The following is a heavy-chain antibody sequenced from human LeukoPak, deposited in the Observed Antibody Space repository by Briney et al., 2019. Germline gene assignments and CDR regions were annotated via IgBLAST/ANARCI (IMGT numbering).Heavy chain of an antibody. CDR1: GSSITSNYY. CDR2: INHSGAT. V-gene: IGHV4-38-2*02. Sequence: PSETLSLTCSVSGSSITSNYYWGWVRQSPGKGLEWIGTINHSGATYYNPSLKTRVTISLDTSKNQFSLKLTSVTAADTAVYYCARVVFLGSSWYVGYWGQGTLVTVSP. J-gene: IGHJ4*02. D-gene: IGHD6-13*01. CDR3: ARVVFLGSSWYVGY.